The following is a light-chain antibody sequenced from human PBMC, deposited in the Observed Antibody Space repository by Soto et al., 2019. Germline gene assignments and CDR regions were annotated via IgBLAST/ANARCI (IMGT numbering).Light chain of an antibody. CDR3: QQRSNWPPIT. V-gene: IGKV3-11*01. J-gene: IGKJ5*01. Sequence: ELVLTQSPATLSLSPGERATLSCRASQSVSSYLAWYQQKPGQAPRLLIYDASTRATGIPARFSGSGSGTDFTLTIRSLEPEDFAVYYCQQRSNWPPITFGQGTRLEIK. CDR1: QSVSSY. CDR2: DAS.